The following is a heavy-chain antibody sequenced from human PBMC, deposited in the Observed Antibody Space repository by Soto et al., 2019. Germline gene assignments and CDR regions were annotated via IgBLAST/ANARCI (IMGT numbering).Heavy chain of an antibody. V-gene: IGHV4-59*08. CDR1: GGSISTFY. Sequence: QVQLQESGPGLLKASETLSLTCSVSGGSISTFYWSWIRQPPGKGLEWIGYITYSGSTHYNPSLKSRLTIPIDTSKNKIFLKVISLTAADTAVYPCSRHVSRLGSSYGYAYQYWGQGTLVTVSS. CDR3: SRHVSRLGSSYGYAYQY. J-gene: IGHJ4*02. D-gene: IGHD5-18*01. CDR2: ITYSGST.